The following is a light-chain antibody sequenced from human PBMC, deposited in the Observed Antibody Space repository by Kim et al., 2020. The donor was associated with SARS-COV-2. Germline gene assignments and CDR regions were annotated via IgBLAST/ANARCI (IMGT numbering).Light chain of an antibody. CDR1: KLGDKN. Sequence: SYELTQPPSVSVSPGQTASITCSGSKLGDKNAYLYQKKPGQSPILVIYQHTKRPSGISQRFSGSSFGNTATLTISRAQTMDEADYYCQAWDSRTAVFGGG. CDR3: QAWDSRTAV. CDR2: QHT. J-gene: IGLJ3*02. V-gene: IGLV3-1*01.